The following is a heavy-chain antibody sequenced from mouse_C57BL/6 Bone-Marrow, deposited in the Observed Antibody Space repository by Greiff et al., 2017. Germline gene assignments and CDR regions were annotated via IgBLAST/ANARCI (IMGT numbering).Heavy chain of an antibody. Sequence: QVQLQQPGAELVMPGASVKLSCKASGYTFTSYWMHWVKQRPGQGLEWIGEIDPSDSYTKYNQKFKGKSTLTVDKSSSTAYMQLSSLTSEDSAVYYCARRARGYYGSSPWFAYWGQGTLVTVSA. CDR3: ARRARGYYGSSPWFAY. CDR1: GYTFTSYW. D-gene: IGHD1-1*01. J-gene: IGHJ3*01. CDR2: IDPSDSYT. V-gene: IGHV1-69*01.